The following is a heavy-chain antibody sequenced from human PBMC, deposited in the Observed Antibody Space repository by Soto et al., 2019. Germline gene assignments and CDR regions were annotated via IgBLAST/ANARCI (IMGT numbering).Heavy chain of an antibody. CDR3: ARRKERSGPHYFDS. Sequence: QVQLVQSGAEVKKPGASVKVSCKASGYTFITYDINWVRQAPGQGLEWMGWMNPYNGNAGYAQKFQGRVTMTRNTSISTAYMELSSLKSNDTAVYFCARRKERSGPHYFDSWGQGTLVTVSS. CDR2: MNPYNGNA. CDR1: GYTFITYD. D-gene: IGHD1-1*01. V-gene: IGHV1-8*01. J-gene: IGHJ4*02.